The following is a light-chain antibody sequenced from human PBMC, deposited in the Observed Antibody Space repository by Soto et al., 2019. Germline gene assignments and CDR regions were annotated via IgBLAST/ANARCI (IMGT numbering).Light chain of an antibody. CDR2: GAS. V-gene: IGKV1-39*01. J-gene: IGKJ2*01. CDR1: QTVVTY. CDR3: QQSYSIPYT. Sequence: DIQMTQSPSPLSASVGDRVTITCRASQTVVTYVNWYQHKPRQAPKLLIYGASTLQTGVPSRFSGAVSLRDFSLTISSLQPEDAATYFCQQSYSIPYTFGPGTIVEIK.